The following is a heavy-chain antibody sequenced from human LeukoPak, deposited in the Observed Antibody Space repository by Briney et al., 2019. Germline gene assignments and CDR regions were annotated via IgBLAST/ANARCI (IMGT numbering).Heavy chain of an antibody. D-gene: IGHD3-9*01. V-gene: IGHV1-8*03. CDR1: GYTFTTYD. J-gene: IGHJ4*02. CDR2: MNPNSGNT. Sequence: GASVKVSCKASGYTFTTYDINWVRQATGQGLEWMGWMNPNSGNTGYAQKFQGRVTITRNTSISTAYMELSSLRAEDTAVYYCARENYDILTFDYWGQGTLVTVSS. CDR3: ARENYDILTFDY.